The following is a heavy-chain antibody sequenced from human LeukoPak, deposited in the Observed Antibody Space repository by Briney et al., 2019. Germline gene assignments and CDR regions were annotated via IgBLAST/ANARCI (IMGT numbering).Heavy chain of an antibody. D-gene: IGHD3-22*01. CDR2: INANSGGT. V-gene: IGHV1-2*02. CDR3: ASKWVTYYYNSSYHHYPTDVFDI. J-gene: IGHJ3*02. Sequence: ASVKVSCKASGYTFTSYAMNWVRQAPGQGLEWMGWINANSGGTNYAQKFQGRVTMTRDTSISTAYMELSRLRSDDTAVYYCASKWVTYYYNSSYHHYPTDVFDIWGQGTMVTVSS. CDR1: GYTFTSYA.